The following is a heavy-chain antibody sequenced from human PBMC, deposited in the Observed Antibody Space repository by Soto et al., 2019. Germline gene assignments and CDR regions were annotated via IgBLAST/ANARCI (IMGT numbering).Heavy chain of an antibody. CDR2: IYYSGST. CDR1: GDSISSGGYY. J-gene: IGHJ4*02. V-gene: IGHV4-31*03. CDR3: ARGSTVAAILLDY. Sequence: QVHLQESGPGLVKPSQTLSLTCTVSGDSISSGGYYWSWIRQHPGKGLEWIGYIYYSGSTYYNPSLKSRVIISVDTSKNQFSLKLSSVTAADTAVYYCARGSTVAAILLDYWGQGTLVTVSS. D-gene: IGHD2-15*01.